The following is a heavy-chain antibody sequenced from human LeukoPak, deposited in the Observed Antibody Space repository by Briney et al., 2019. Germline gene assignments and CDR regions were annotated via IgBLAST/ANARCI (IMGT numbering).Heavy chain of an antibody. D-gene: IGHD2-15*01. J-gene: IGHJ6*02. Sequence: GGSLRLSCSASGFXXSXYXXXXVXXXPXKXXEXVSAISDSGGSTYYADSVKGRFTISRDNSKNTLYLQMSSLRAEDTAVYFCVRGYSFGPYGMDVWGQGTTVTVSS. CDR1: GFXXSXYX. CDR2: ISDSGGST. V-gene: IGHV3-64D*09. CDR3: VRGYSFGPYGMDV.